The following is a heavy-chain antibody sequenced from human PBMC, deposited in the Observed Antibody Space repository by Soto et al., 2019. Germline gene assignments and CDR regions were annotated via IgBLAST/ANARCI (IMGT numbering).Heavy chain of an antibody. D-gene: IGHD2-21*02. CDR2: ISVYNGKT. Sequence: QVQLEQSGGEVKKPGASVKVSCKASGYRFNSYGVTWVRQAPGQGLEWMGWISVYNGKTQYAQKFQGRVTMTTDTSTRTVYMDLRSLRSDDTAVYYCARDIGTDLGVTSGWFDPWGQGTLVTVSS. CDR1: GYRFNSYG. J-gene: IGHJ5*02. CDR3: ARDIGTDLGVTSGWFDP. V-gene: IGHV1-18*01.